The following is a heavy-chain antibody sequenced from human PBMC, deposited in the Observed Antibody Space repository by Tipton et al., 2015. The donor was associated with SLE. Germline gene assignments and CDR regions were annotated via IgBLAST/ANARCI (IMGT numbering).Heavy chain of an antibody. J-gene: IGHJ4*02. Sequence: TLSLTCAVSGGSIRSSNWWSWIRQYPGKGLEWIGYISYSGSTNYNSSLKSRVTISVDMSKNTLYLQMNSRRAEDTAVYYCAKKFLTYNPGGESDYFDYWGQGTLVTVSS. CDR1: GGSIRSSNW. V-gene: IGHV4-4*02. CDR2: ISYSGST. D-gene: IGHD1-14*01. CDR3: AKKFLTYNPGGESDYFDY.